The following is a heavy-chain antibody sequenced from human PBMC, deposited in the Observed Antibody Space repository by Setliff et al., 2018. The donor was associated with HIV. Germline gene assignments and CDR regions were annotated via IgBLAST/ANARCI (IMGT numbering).Heavy chain of an antibody. J-gene: IGHJ4*02. CDR1: GCTFSSYA. D-gene: IGHD2-15*01. V-gene: IGHV1-69*10. CDR3: VTGEGLRF. CDR2: ISPILGIA. Sequence: SVKVSCKASGCTFSSYAISWVRQAPGQGLEWMGGISPILGIANYAQKFQGRVTITADKSTSTAYMELSSLRSEDTAVYYCVTGEGLRFWGQGTLVTVSS.